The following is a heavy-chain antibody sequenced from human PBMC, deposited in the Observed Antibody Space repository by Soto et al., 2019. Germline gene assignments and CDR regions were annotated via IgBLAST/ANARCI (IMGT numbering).Heavy chain of an antibody. D-gene: IGHD2-15*01. CDR2: IIPLFHTP. V-gene: IGHV1-69*01. J-gene: IGHJ4*02. Sequence: QVQLVQSGAEVKTPGSSVKVSCQASGDIFSSHVISWVRQAPGQGLEWMGGIIPLFHTPSYAQRFQGRVTITADESTNTVYMELSSLRSEDTAVFYCATRKNGWPDHYFDYCGQGTLVTVSS. CDR3: ATRKNGWPDHYFDY. CDR1: GDIFSSHV.